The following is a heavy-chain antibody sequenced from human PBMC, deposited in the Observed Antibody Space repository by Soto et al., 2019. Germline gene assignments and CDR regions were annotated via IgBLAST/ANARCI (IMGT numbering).Heavy chain of an antibody. J-gene: IGHJ6*02. D-gene: IGHD4-17*01. Sequence: GGSLRLSCAASGFTFSSYGMHWVRQAPGKGLEWVAVISYDGSNKYYADSVKGRFTISRDNSKNTLYLQMNSLRAEDTALYYCAKATVTAEYGMDVWGQGTTVTVSS. V-gene: IGHV3-30*18. CDR1: GFTFSSYG. CDR3: AKATVTAEYGMDV. CDR2: ISYDGSNK.